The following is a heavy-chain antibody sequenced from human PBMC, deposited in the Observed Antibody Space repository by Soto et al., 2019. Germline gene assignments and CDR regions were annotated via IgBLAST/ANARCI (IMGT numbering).Heavy chain of an antibody. D-gene: IGHD6-19*01. CDR1: GFTFSSYA. CDR2: ISYDGSNK. J-gene: IGHJ3*02. V-gene: IGHV3-30-3*01. Sequence: GGSLRLSCAASGFTFSSYAMHWVRQAPGKGLEWVAVISYDGSNKYYADSVKGRFTISRDNSKNTLYLQMNSLRAEDTAVYYCARDEQWLVLMSHGSTKRDAFDIWGQGTMVTVSS. CDR3: ARDEQWLVLMSHGSTKRDAFDI.